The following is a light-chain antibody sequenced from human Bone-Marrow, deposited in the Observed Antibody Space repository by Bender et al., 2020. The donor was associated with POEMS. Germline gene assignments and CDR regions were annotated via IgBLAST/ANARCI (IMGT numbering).Light chain of an antibody. J-gene: IGLJ2*01. CDR1: ISNIGAGFG. Sequence: QSVLTQPPSVSGTPGQRVTISCTGSISNIGAGFGVNWYQHLPGTAPKLLIYANINRPSEIPDRFSGSNSGNTATLTISGTQAMDEADYYCQAWDSSTVIFGGGTKLTVL. CDR3: QAWDSSTVI. V-gene: IGLV1-40*01. CDR2: ANI.